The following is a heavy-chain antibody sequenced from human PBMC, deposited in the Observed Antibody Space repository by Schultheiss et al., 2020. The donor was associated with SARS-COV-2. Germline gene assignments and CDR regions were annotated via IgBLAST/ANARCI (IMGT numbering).Heavy chain of an antibody. J-gene: IGHJ4*02. V-gene: IGHV3-48*03. CDR3: AKVPPITGRREYYFDY. CDR1: GFTFSNYE. Sequence: GGSLRLSCAASGFTFSNYEMNWVRQAPGKGLEWVAHIGGIGTAMNFADSVKGRFTISRDNDKNSLYLQMNSLRAEDTAVYYCAKVPPITGRREYYFDYWGQGTLVTVSS. CDR2: IGGIGTAM. D-gene: IGHD1-20*01.